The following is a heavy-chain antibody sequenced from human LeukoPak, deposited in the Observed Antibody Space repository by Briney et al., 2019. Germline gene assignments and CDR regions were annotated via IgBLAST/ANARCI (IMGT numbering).Heavy chain of an antibody. Sequence: TGGSLRLSCAASGFTFSSYAMSWVRQAPGKGLEWVSGVSGGGTSTYYADSVKGRFTISRDNSKNTLYLQMNSLRAEDTAVYYCTKFDAPSGRENYWGQGTLVTVSS. CDR3: TKFDAPSGRENY. V-gene: IGHV3-23*01. CDR1: GFTFSSYA. CDR2: VSGGGTST. J-gene: IGHJ4*02.